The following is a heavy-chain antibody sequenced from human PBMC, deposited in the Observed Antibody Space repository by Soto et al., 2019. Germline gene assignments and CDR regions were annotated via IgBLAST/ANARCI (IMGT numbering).Heavy chain of an antibody. CDR1: GFSFRSYW. J-gene: IGHJ4*02. CDR3: ARSGSDFDY. V-gene: IGHV3-7*04. CDR2: IKEDGSEK. Sequence: EVQLVESGGGLVQPGGSLRLSCAVSGFSFRSYWMSWVRQAPGKGLEWVANIKEDGSEKNYVDSVKGRFTISRDNAKNSLYLQMNSLRAEDTAVYYCARSGSDFDYWGQGTLVTVSS.